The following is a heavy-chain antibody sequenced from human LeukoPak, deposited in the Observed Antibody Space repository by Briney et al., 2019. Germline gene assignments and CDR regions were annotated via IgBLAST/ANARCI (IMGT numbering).Heavy chain of an antibody. CDR3: ARFKAWFDP. V-gene: IGHV4-59*01. CDR2: IYYSGST. Sequence: SETLSLTCTVSGGSISSYYWSWIRQPPGKGLEWIGYIYYSGSTNYNPSLKSRVTISVDTSKNQFSLKLSSVTAADTAVYYCARFKAWFDPCGRGTLVTVSS. J-gene: IGHJ5*02. CDR1: GGSISSYY.